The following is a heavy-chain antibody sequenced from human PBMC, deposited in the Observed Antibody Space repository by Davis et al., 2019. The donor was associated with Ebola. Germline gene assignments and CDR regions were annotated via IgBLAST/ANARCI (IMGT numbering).Heavy chain of an antibody. D-gene: IGHD1-1*01. J-gene: IGHJ3*02. CDR3: ATTQDDNWNDVAFDI. CDR2: IYYSGST. CDR1: GGSISSGGYY. Sequence: SETLSLTCTVSGGSISSGGYYWSWIRQHPGKGLEWIGSIYYSGSTNYNPSLKSRVTISVDTSKNQFSLKLSSVTAADTAVYYCATTQDDNWNDVAFDIWGQGTVVTVSS. V-gene: IGHV4-39*07.